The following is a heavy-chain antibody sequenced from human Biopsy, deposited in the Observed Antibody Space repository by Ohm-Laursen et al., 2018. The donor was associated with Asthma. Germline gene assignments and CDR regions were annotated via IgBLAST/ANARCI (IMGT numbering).Heavy chain of an antibody. V-gene: IGHV3-53*01. D-gene: IGHD3-22*01. J-gene: IGHJ4*02. CDR1: GFAVSRDH. Sequence: SLRLSCTALGFAVSRDHMFWVRQAPGKGLEWVSVIYSGGTSHTADSVRGRFTIPRDYSKNTLYLQMHSLRAEDTAVYYCARGDSSNWSHYYFDYWGQGTLVTVSS. CDR2: IYSGGTS. CDR3: ARGDSSNWSHYYFDY.